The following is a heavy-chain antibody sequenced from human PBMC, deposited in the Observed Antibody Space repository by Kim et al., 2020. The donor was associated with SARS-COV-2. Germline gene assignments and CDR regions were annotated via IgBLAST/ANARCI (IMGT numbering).Heavy chain of an antibody. D-gene: IGHD3-16*02. CDR3: ARLPVRLGELSLFGYYYYYNMDV. Sequence: SETLSLTCTVSGGSISSSSYYWGWIRQPPGKGLEWIGCIYYSGSTYYNPSLKSRVTISVDTSKNQFSLKLSSVTAADTAVYYCARLPVRLGELSLFGYYYYYNMDVWGQGTTVTVSS. CDR1: GGSISSSSYY. J-gene: IGHJ6*02. V-gene: IGHV4-39*01. CDR2: IYYSGST.